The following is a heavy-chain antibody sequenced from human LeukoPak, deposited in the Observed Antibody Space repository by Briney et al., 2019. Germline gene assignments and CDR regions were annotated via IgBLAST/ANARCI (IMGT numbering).Heavy chain of an antibody. V-gene: IGHV1-8*03. D-gene: IGHD2-2*01. CDR2: MNPNSGNT. J-gene: IGHJ6*03. Sequence: ASVKVSCKASGYTFTSYDINWVRQATGRGLEWMGWMNPNSGNTGYAQKFQGRVTITRNTSISTAYMELSSLRSEGTAVYCCARGYCSSTSCYVYYYYMDVWGKGTTVTVSS. CDR1: GYTFTSYD. CDR3: ARGYCSSTSCYVYYYYMDV.